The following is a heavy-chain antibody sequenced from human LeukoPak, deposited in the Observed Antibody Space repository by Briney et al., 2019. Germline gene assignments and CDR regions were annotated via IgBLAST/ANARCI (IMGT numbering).Heavy chain of an antibody. V-gene: IGHV1-69*04. Sequence: SVTVSCKASGGSFNSYVITWVRQAPGQGLEWMGRIIPILNVANFAQKFQGRVTITADKSTNTAHMELNSLRSEDTAVYYCARESSPGYCSSTSCPFDYWGQGTLVTVSS. D-gene: IGHD2-2*01. CDR2: IIPILNVA. CDR3: ARESSPGYCSSTSCPFDY. J-gene: IGHJ4*02. CDR1: GGSFNSYV.